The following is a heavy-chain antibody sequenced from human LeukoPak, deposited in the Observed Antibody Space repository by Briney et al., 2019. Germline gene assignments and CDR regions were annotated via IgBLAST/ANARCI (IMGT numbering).Heavy chain of an antibody. CDR1: GGTFSSYA. Sequence: ASVKVSCKASGGTFSSYAISWVRQAPGQGLEWMGRIIPILGIANYAQKFQGRVTITADKSTSTAYMELSSLRSEDTAVYYCARSRGAAAGKLDYYGKDVWGQGTT. V-gene: IGHV1-69*04. CDR3: ARSRGAAAGKLDYYGKDV. D-gene: IGHD6-13*01. J-gene: IGHJ6*01. CDR2: IIPILGIA.